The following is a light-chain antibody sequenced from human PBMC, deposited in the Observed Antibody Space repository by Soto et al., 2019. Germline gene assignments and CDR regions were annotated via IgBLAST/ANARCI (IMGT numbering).Light chain of an antibody. CDR2: GAS. Sequence: EIVLTQSPGTLSLSPGEGATLSCRASQSVSSNYLAWYQQKPGQTPRLLIYGASSRATDIPDRFSGIGSGTDLTLTVSRLEPEDFAVYYCQPYASAPYTFGQGTKLEIK. J-gene: IGKJ2*01. V-gene: IGKV3-20*01. CDR1: QSVSSNY. CDR3: QPYASAPYT.